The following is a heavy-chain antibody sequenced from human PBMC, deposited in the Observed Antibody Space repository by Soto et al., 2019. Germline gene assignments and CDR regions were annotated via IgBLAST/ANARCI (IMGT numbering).Heavy chain of an antibody. D-gene: IGHD3-22*01. CDR1: GYSFAGYW. CDR2: IDPSDSQT. CDR3: ARQIYDSDTGPNFQYYFDS. J-gene: IGHJ4*02. Sequence: GESLKISCKGSGYSFAGYWITWVRQKPGKGLEWMGRIDPSDSQTYYSPSFRGHVTISATKSITTVFLQWSSLRASDTAMYYCARQIYDSDTGPNFQYYFDSWGQGALVTVSS. V-gene: IGHV5-10-1*01.